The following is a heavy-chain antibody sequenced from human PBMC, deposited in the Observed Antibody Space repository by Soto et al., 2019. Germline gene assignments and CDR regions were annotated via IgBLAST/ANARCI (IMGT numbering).Heavy chain of an antibody. D-gene: IGHD3-10*01. J-gene: IGHJ6*02. V-gene: IGHV3-15*07. CDR3: TTSDYYYYYGMDV. CDR1: SNAW. Sequence: SNAWMNWVRQAPGKGLEWVGRIKSKTDGGTTDYAAPVKGRFTISRDDSKNTLYLQMSSLKTEDTAVYYCTTSDYYYYYGMDVWGQGTTVTVSS. CDR2: IKSKTDGGTT.